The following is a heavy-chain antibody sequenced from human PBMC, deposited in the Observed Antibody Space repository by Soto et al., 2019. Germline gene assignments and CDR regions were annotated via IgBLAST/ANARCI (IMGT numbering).Heavy chain of an antibody. CDR2: INPSGGST. D-gene: IGHD6-19*01. CDR3: ARDLWEQWLGFHAFDI. CDR1: GYTFTSYY. J-gene: IGHJ3*02. Sequence: ASVKVSCKASGYTFTSYYMHWVRQAPGQGLEWMGIINPSGGSTSYAQKFQGRVTMTRDTSTSTVYMELSSLRSEDTAVYYCARDLWEQWLGFHAFDIWGQGTMVTVSS. V-gene: IGHV1-46*01.